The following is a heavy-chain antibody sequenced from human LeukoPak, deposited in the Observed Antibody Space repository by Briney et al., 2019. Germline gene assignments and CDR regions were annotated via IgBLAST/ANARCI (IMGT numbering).Heavy chain of an antibody. CDR2: IYYSGST. D-gene: IGHD5-12*01. J-gene: IGHJ5*02. V-gene: IGHV4-39*01. CDR1: GGSISSSTYY. CDR3: ARQALRYSGYDRLLHFDP. Sequence: SETLSLTCTVSGGSISSSTYYWGWIRQPPGKGLEWIGSIYYSGSTYYNPSLKSRGTISVDTSKNQFSLKVSSVTAADTAVYYCARQALRYSGYDRLLHFDPWGQGTLVTVSS.